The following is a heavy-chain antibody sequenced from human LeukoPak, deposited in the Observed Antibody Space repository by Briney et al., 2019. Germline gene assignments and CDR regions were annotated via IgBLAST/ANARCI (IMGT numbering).Heavy chain of an antibody. CDR2: ISAYNGNT. J-gene: IGHJ5*02. CDR3: ARVVSSSWYGYNWFDP. V-gene: IGHV1-18*01. D-gene: IGHD6-13*01. CDR1: GYTFTSHG. Sequence: ASVKVSCKASGYTFTSHGISWVRQAPGQGLEWMGWISAYNGNTNYAQKLQGRVTMTTDTSTSTAYMELRSLRSDDTAVYYCARVVSSSWYGYNWFDPWGQGTLVTVSS.